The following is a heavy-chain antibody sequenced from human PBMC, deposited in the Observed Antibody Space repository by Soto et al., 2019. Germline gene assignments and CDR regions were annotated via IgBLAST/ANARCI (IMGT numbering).Heavy chain of an antibody. J-gene: IGHJ6*02. CDR3: AREDDSSRGPNYYGMDV. V-gene: IGHV4-61*01. D-gene: IGHD6-13*01. CDR2: IYYSGST. CDR1: GGSISSGSYY. Sequence: PSETLSLTCAVSGGSISSGSYYWSWIRQPPGKGLEWIGYIYYSGSTNYNPSLKSRVTISVDTSKNQFSLKLSSVTAADTAVYYCAREDDSSRGPNYYGMDVWGQGTTVTVSS.